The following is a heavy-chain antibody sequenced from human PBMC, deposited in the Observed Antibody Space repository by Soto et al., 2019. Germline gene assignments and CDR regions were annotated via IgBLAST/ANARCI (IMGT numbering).Heavy chain of an antibody. J-gene: IGHJ4*02. CDR3: AREGEWRYFDH. CDR1: GGSISSYY. Sequence: SETLSLTCTVSGGSISSYYWSWIRQPPGKGLEWIGYIYYSGSTNYNPSLKSRVTISIDTSRTQFSLKLSSVTAADTAVYYCAREGEWRYFDHWGQGTLVTVSS. D-gene: IGHD2-21*01. V-gene: IGHV4-59*01. CDR2: IYYSGST.